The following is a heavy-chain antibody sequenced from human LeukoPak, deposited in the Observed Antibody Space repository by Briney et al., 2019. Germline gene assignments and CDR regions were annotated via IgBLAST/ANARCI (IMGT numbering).Heavy chain of an antibody. CDR1: GFTFSDSY. D-gene: IGHD4-17*01. CDR3: AKDYGDAGPNWFDP. Sequence: GGSLRLSCAASGFTFSDSYMTWVRQAPGKGVEWVAYISGSGHDINYSDSVKGRFTISRDNAKNSLYLQMNSLRAEDTAVYYCAKDYGDAGPNWFDPWGQGTLVTVSS. CDR2: ISGSGHDI. J-gene: IGHJ5*02. V-gene: IGHV3-11*01.